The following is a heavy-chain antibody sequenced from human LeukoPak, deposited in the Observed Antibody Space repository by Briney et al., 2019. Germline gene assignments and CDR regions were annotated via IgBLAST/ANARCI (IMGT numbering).Heavy chain of an antibody. CDR2: ISWNSGSI. Sequence: GGSLRLSCAASGFTFDDYAMHWVRQAPGKGLEWVSGISWNSGSIGYADSVKGRFTISRDNAKNSLYLQMNSLRAEDTALYYCARGGSTSWARGNWFDPWGQGTLATVSS. J-gene: IGHJ5*02. CDR1: GFTFDDYA. CDR3: ARGGSTSWARGNWFDP. V-gene: IGHV3-9*01. D-gene: IGHD2-2*01.